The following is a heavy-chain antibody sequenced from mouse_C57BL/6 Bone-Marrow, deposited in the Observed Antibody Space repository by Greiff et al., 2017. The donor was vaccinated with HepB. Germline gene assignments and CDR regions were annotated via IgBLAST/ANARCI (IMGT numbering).Heavy chain of an antibody. CDR1: GFTFSSYA. D-gene: IGHD1-1*01. CDR3: TRGIITTVVATPYFDV. CDR2: ISSGGDYI. Sequence: EVQRVESGEGLVKPGGSLKLSCAASGFTFSSYAMSWVRQTPEKRLEWVAYISSGGDYIYYADTVKGRFTISRDNARNTLYLQMSSLKSEDTAMYYCTRGIITTVVATPYFDVWGTGTTVTVSS. V-gene: IGHV5-9-1*02. J-gene: IGHJ1*03.